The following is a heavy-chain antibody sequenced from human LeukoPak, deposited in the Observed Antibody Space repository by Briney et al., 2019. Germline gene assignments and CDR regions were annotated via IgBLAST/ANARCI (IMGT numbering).Heavy chain of an antibody. J-gene: IGHJ6*02. V-gene: IGHV1-69*04. CDR3: ARDGGSMIVAKYYYYGMDV. CDR2: IIPIFGIA. Sequence: SVKVSFKASGGTFSSYAISWVRQAPGQGLEWMGRIIPIFGIANYAQKFQGRVTITADKSTSTAYMELSSLRSEDTAVYYCARDGGSMIVAKYYYYGMDVWGQGTTVTVSS. D-gene: IGHD3-22*01. CDR1: GGTFSSYA.